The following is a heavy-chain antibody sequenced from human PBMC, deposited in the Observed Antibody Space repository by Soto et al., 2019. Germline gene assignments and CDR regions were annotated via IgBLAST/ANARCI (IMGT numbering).Heavy chain of an antibody. Sequence: SLRLSCAVSGFSFRTSVIHWVLQAPGKGLEWVAVMSNNGITQFYANSVKGRFSVSRDNSKSTTYLQMDSLRTEDTALYYCARRYCRAERCNGNDGFDVWGQGTMVTVSS. CDR2: MSNNGITQ. D-gene: IGHD1-1*01. CDR3: ARRYCRAERCNGNDGFDV. J-gene: IGHJ3*01. V-gene: IGHV3-30*04. CDR1: GFSFRTSV.